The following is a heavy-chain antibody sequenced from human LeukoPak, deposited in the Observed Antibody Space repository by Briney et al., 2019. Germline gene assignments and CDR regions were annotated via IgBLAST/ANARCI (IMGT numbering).Heavy chain of an antibody. CDR3: ARDNYYDSSGYFGLPDY. Sequence: PGGSLRLSCAASGFTFSSYGMHWVRQAPGKGLEWVAVIWYDRSNKYYADSVKGRFTISRDNSKNTLYLQMNSLRAEDTAVYYCARDNYYDSSGYFGLPDYWGQGTLVTVSS. CDR2: IWYDRSNK. V-gene: IGHV3-33*01. J-gene: IGHJ4*02. D-gene: IGHD3-22*01. CDR1: GFTFSSYG.